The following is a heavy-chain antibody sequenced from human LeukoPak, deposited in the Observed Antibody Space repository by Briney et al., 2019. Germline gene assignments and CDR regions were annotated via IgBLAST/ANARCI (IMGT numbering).Heavy chain of an antibody. V-gene: IGHV3-30*04. CDR3: ARAPAHYYDSSDHYYVGESYFDY. CDR2: ISYDGSNK. CDR1: GFTFSSYA. Sequence: GRSLRLSCAASGFTFSSYAMHWVRQAPGKGLERVAVISYDGSNKYYADSVKGRFTISRDNSKNTLYLQMNSLRAEDTAVYYCARAPAHYYDSSDHYYVGESYFDYWGQGTLVTVSS. J-gene: IGHJ4*02. D-gene: IGHD3-22*01.